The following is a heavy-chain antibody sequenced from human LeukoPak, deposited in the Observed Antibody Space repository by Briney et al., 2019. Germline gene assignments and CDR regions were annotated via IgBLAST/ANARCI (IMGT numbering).Heavy chain of an antibody. V-gene: IGHV4-34*01. CDR1: GGSFSGYY. CDR3: ARGHSGWFAEYFQH. Sequence: SETLSLTCAVYGGSFSGYYWSWIRQPPGKGLEWIGEINHSGSTNYNPSLKSRVTITVDTSKNQFSLKLSSVTAADTAVYYCARGHSGWFAEYFQHWGQGTLVTVSS. D-gene: IGHD6-19*01. CDR2: INHSGST. J-gene: IGHJ1*01.